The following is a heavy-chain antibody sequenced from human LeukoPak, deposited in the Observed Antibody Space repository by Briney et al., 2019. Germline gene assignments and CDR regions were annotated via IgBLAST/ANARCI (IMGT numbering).Heavy chain of an antibody. CDR1: GGSISSTNW. Sequence: SETLSLTCDVPGGSISSTNWWSWVRQPPGKGLEWIGEIYYSGSTNYNPSLKSRVTVSIDKSKNQFSLKVNSVTAADTAVYYCVWSSGWYHGYFQHWGQGTLVTVSS. D-gene: IGHD6-19*01. J-gene: IGHJ1*01. V-gene: IGHV4-4*02. CDR3: VWSSGWYHGYFQH. CDR2: IYYSGST.